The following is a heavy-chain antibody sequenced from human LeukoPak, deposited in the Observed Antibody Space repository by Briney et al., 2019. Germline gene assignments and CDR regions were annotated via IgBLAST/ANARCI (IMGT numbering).Heavy chain of an antibody. CDR2: MFLRGST. V-gene: IGHV4-38-2*02. J-gene: IGHJ6*03. CDR1: GGSISSGYY. D-gene: IGHD4-11*01. CDR3: ARHRGDNSNPRYYFYYMDV. Sequence: SETLSLTCTVSGGSISSGYYWGWIPKPPGKGLEWIRTMFLRGSTYYNPSLKSRVAMSGDTSKNHFSLKLSSVIAADAAVYYCARHRGDNSNPRYYFYYMDVWGKGTTVTVSS.